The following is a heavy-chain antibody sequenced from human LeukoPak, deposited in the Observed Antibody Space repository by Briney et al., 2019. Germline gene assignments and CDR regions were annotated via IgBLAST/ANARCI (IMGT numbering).Heavy chain of an antibody. V-gene: IGHV3-7*01. CDR2: INQDGSEK. CDR1: GFTFSSYW. Sequence: PGGSLRLSCAASGFTFSSYWMSWVRQAPGKGLEWVANINQDGSEKYYVDSVKGRFTISRDNAKNSLYLQMNSLRAEDTAVYYCARDMAAAVLDYYYYGMDVWGQGTTVTVSS. D-gene: IGHD6-13*01. J-gene: IGHJ6*02. CDR3: ARDMAAAVLDYYYYGMDV.